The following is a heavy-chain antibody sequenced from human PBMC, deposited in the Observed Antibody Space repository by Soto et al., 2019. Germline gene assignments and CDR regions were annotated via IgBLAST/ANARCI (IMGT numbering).Heavy chain of an antibody. Sequence: GASVKVSCKASGGTFSSYAISCVRQAPGQGLEWMGGIIPIFGTANYAQKFQGRVTITADESTSTAYMELSSLRSEDTAVYYCARVSYCGGDCMGGDFDYWGQGTLVTVSS. CDR2: IIPIFGTA. V-gene: IGHV1-69*13. CDR1: GGTFSSYA. D-gene: IGHD2-21*02. CDR3: ARVSYCGGDCMGGDFDY. J-gene: IGHJ4*02.